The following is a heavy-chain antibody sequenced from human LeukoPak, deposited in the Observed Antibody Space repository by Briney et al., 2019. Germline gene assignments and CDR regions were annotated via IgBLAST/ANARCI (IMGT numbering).Heavy chain of an antibody. CDR3: TRLPSY. CDR2: IYNTGST. V-gene: IGHV3-66*02. J-gene: IGHJ4*02. CDR1: GFTVSSHY. Sequence: GGSLRLSCAASGFTVSSHYMTWVRQAPGKGLEWVSVIYNTGSTYYADSVKGRFTISGDSSKNTLFLQMNSLTADDTAVYYCTRLPSYWGQGTLVTVSS.